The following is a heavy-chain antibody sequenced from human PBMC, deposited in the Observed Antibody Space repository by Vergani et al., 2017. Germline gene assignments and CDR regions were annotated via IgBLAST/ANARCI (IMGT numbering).Heavy chain of an antibody. CDR3: ARCTPLFNYYYYYGMDV. D-gene: IGHD2-21*01. CDR1: GGSISSSNW. J-gene: IGHJ6*02. CDR2: IYHSGST. Sequence: QVQLQESGPGLVKPPGTLSLTCAVSGGSISSSNWWSWVRQPPGKGLEWIGEIYHSGSTNYNPSLKSRVTISVDKSKNQFSLKLSSVTAADTAVYYCARCTPLFNYYYYYGMDVWGQGTTVTVSS. V-gene: IGHV4-4*03.